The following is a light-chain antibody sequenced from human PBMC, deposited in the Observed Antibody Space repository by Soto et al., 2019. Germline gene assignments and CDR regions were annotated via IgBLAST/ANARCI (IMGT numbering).Light chain of an antibody. Sequence: DIVMTQSPDSLAVSLGERATVSCKSSQSVLYSSNNLNYLAWYQQKPGQPPKLLIYWASTRGSGVPDRFSGSGSGTDFTLTISRLQAEDVAVYCCQQYYTTPAITFGQGTRLEIK. CDR1: QSVLYSSNNLNY. J-gene: IGKJ5*01. V-gene: IGKV4-1*01. CDR3: QQYYTTPAIT. CDR2: WAS.